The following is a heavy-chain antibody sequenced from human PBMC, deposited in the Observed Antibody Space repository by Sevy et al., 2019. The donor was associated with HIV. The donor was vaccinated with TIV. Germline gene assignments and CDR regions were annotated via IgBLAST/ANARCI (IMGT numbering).Heavy chain of an antibody. CDR1: GITLTPYW. V-gene: IGHV3-74*01. Sequence: GGSLRLSCAASGITLTPYWMHWVRQAPGKGLVWVSRINSDGSSTSYAESVKGRFTISRDNGKNTLYLQMKSLRVEDTTVYFCSRGLYYYDMSGHQAPGDYWGQGVLVTVSS. D-gene: IGHD3-22*01. CDR2: INSDGSST. J-gene: IGHJ4*02. CDR3: SRGLYYYDMSGHQAPGDY.